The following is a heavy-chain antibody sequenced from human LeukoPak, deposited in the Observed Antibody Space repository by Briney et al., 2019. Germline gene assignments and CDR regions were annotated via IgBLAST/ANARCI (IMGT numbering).Heavy chain of an antibody. CDR3: TREQLWYRGLDSGGPLHYFDY. Sequence: GGSLRLSCAASGFTISNYSIHWVRQAPGKGLEWVAVMSYDGNNEHYADSVKGRFTISRDNSKNTLDLQMNSLRAEDTAVYYCTREQLWYRGLDSGGPLHYFDYWGQGTLVTVSS. V-gene: IGHV3-30-3*01. CDR1: GFTISNYS. J-gene: IGHJ4*02. D-gene: IGHD3/OR15-3a*01. CDR2: MSYDGNNE.